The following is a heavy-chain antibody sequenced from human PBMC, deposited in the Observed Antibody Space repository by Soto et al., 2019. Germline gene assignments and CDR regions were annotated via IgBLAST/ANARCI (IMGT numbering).Heavy chain of an antibody. CDR3: AKDEAAGTDYYYYYMDV. CDR2: ISWNSGSI. J-gene: IGHJ6*03. D-gene: IGHD6-13*01. CDR1: GFTFDDYA. V-gene: IGHV3-9*01. Sequence: EVQLVESGGGLVQPGRSLRLSCAASGFTFDDYAMHWVRQAPGKGLEWVSGISWNSGSIGYADSVKGRFTISRDNAKNSLYLQMNSLRAEDTALYYCAKDEAAGTDYYYYYMDVRGKGTTVTVSS.